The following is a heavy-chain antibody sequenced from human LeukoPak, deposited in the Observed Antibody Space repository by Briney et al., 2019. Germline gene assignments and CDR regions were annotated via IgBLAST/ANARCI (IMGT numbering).Heavy chain of an antibody. V-gene: IGHV1-69*04. Sequence: ASVKVSCKASGGTFSSYAISWVRQAPGQGLEWMGRIIPILGIANYAQKFQGRVTITADKSTSTVYMELSSLRSEDTAVYYCASLDSSGYYGLSWGQGTLVTVSS. J-gene: IGHJ5*02. CDR1: GGTFSSYA. D-gene: IGHD3-22*01. CDR3: ASLDSSGYYGLS. CDR2: IIPILGIA.